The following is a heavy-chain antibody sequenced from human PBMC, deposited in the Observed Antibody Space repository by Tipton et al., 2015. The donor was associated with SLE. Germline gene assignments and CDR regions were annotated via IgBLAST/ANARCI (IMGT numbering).Heavy chain of an antibody. CDR2: INSDGSST. CDR3: ARERGGSYFSLDAFDI. Sequence: SLRLSCAASGFTFSRYWMHWVRQAPGKGLVWVSRINSDGSSTSYADSVKGRITISRDNAKDTLYLQMNSLRAEDTTVYYCARERGGSYFSLDAFDIWGKGTMVTVSS. J-gene: IGHJ3*02. V-gene: IGHV3-74*01. D-gene: IGHD3-16*01. CDR1: GFTFSRYW.